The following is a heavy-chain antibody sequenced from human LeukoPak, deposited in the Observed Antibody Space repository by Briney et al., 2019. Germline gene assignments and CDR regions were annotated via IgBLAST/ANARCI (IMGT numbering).Heavy chain of an antibody. D-gene: IGHD3-10*01. CDR1: GYSFTAFY. V-gene: IGHV1-2*02. Sequence: ASVKVSCKASGYSFTAFYIHWVRQAPGQGLEWMGWIHPRRGDTNYAQKFQGRVTMTRDTSISTAYLDLSSLRSDDTAVYYCARDGDYGTGSYYRGCIDSWGQGTPVTVSP. CDR2: IHPRRGDT. CDR3: ARDGDYGTGSYYRGCIDS. J-gene: IGHJ4*02.